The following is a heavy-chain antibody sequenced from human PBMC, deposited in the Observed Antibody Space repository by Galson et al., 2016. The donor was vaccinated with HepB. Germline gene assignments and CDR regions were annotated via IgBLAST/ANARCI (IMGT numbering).Heavy chain of an antibody. D-gene: IGHD1-26*01. CDR1: GFTFSNAW. CDR2: IKSNLDGGTT. V-gene: IGHV3-15*07. J-gene: IGHJ4*02. CDR3: TPWGGGNYH. Sequence: SLRLSCAASGFTFSNAWMIWVRQAPGKGLEWVGRIKSNLDGGTTDYAAPVKGRFTISRDDSAKAVYLRMNNLTTEDTAVYYCTPWGGGNYHWGQGTLVTVSS.